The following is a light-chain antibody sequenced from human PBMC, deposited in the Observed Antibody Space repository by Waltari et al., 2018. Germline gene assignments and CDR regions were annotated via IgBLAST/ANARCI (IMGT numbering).Light chain of an antibody. J-gene: IGKJ1*01. V-gene: IGKV4-1*01. Sequence: DIVMIQSPDSLAVYLGERVNINCKSSQSVLYTPNNKNYLALYQEKPGQPPQLLIYWASARECGVPERCSGSGSGTDFTRTINSLQAEDVAVYYCQQYARIPRTFGLGTKVEIK. CDR1: QSVLYTPNNKNY. CDR3: QQYARIPRT. CDR2: WAS.